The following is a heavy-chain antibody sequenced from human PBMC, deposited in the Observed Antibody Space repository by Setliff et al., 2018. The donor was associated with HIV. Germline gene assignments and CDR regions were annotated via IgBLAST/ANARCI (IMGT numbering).Heavy chain of an antibody. Sequence: SETLSLTCVVSGASINTLSWSWIRHPPVEGLEWIGFVDHSGTTKYNPSPKGRLPMSAEASRSHISLYLNSVTAADTATYYCARGPGGTVPKPLDAFDLWGQGTLVTVSS. CDR2: VDHSGTT. CDR3: ARGPGGTVPKPLDAFDL. CDR1: GASINTLS. J-gene: IGHJ3*01. D-gene: IGHD1-1*01. V-gene: IGHV4-59*01.